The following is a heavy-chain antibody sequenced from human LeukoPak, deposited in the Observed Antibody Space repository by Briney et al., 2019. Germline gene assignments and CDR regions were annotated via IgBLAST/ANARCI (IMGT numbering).Heavy chain of an antibody. Sequence: PGGSLRLSCAASGFTFSSFSMNWVRQAPGKGLEWVSYISSISSTIYYADSVKGRFTISRDNAKNSLYLQMDSLRDEDTAVYYCARDQRVCSGGSCYHYYYYYGMDVWAKGPRSPSP. D-gene: IGHD2-15*01. CDR3: ARDQRVCSGGSCYHYYYYYGMDV. V-gene: IGHV3-48*02. CDR2: ISSISSTI. J-gene: IGHJ6*02. CDR1: GFTFSSFS.